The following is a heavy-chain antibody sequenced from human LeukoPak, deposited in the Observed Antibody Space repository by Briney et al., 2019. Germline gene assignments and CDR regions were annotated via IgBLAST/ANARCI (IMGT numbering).Heavy chain of an antibody. J-gene: IGHJ4*02. Sequence: SSETLSLTCTVSGGSISSYYWGWIRQPPWKGLEWIGKIYQTGTTYYNPSLKSRVTISVDTSKSQFYLEVTSVTAADTAVYYCARDYYHSSSPYGYWGQGTLVTVSS. CDR1: GGSISSYY. D-gene: IGHD6-13*01. V-gene: IGHV4-39*07. CDR3: ARDYYHSSSPYGY. CDR2: IYQTGTT.